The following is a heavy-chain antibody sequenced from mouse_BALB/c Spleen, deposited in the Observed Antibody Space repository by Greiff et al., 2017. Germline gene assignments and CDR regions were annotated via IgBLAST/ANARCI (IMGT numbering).Heavy chain of an antibody. CDR2: ISTYYGDA. J-gene: IGHJ4*01. V-gene: IGHV1S137*01. CDR1: GYTFTDYA. D-gene: IGHD4-1*01. CDR3: ARRFLTGTGAMDY. Sequence: VQLQQSGAELVRPGVSVKISCKGSGYTFTDYAMHWVKQSHAKSLEWIGVISTYYGDASYNQKFKGKATMTVDKSSSTAYMELARLTSEDSAIYYCARRFLTGTGAMDYWGQGTSGTVSS.